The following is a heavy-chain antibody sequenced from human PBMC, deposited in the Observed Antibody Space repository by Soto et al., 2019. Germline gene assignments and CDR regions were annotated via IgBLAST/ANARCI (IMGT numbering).Heavy chain of an antibody. CDR1: GGSISSGDYY. CDR3: ASLKGVYDFWSGYHNWFDP. D-gene: IGHD3-3*01. V-gene: IGHV4-30-4*01. CDR2: IYYSGST. Sequence: PSETLALTCTVSGGSISSGDYYWSWIRQPPGKGLEWIGYIYYSGSTYYNPSLKSRVTISVDTSKNQFSLKLSSVTAADTAVYYCASLKGVYDFWSGYHNWFDPWGQGTLVTVSS. J-gene: IGHJ5*02.